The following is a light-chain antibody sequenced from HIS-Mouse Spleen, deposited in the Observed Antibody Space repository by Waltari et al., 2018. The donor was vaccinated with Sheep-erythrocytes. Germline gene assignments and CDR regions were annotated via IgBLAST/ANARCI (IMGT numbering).Light chain of an antibody. Sequence: QSALTQPRSVSGSPGQSVTISCTGTSSDVGGYNYVSWYQQHPGKAPKLMIYDVSKRPAGVPDRFSCSKSGHTASLTISGLQAEDEADYYCCSYAGSYNYVFGTGTKVTVL. V-gene: IGLV2-11*01. CDR1: SSDVGGYNY. CDR2: DVS. CDR3: CSYAGSYNYV. J-gene: IGLJ1*01.